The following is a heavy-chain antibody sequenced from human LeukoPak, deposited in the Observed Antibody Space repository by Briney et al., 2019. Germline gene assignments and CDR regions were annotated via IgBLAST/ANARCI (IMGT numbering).Heavy chain of an antibody. CDR2: VSGSGRSA. Sequence: PGGSLRLSCAASGFTFSSYAMSWVRQAPGKGLEWVSAVSGSGRSAYFAGSVEGRFTISRDNSKNMLYLQMNSLRAEDTAVYYCAKETQFGGVIVTNFDYWGQGTLVTVSS. V-gene: IGHV3-23*01. J-gene: IGHJ4*02. CDR3: AKETQFGGVIVTNFDY. CDR1: GFTFSSYA. D-gene: IGHD3-16*02.